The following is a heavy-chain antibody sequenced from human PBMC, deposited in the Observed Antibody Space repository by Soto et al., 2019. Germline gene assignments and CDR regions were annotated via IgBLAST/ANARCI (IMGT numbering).Heavy chain of an antibody. D-gene: IGHD3-3*01. Sequence: GGSLRLSCAASGFTFSSYSMSWFRQAPGKGLEWVGFIRSKVYGGTTEYAASVKGRFTISRDDSISIAYLQMNSLKTEDTAVYYCTSTIFGVVIPGGYYYGMDVWGQGTTVTSP. V-gene: IGHV3-49*03. J-gene: IGHJ6*02. CDR1: GFTFSSYS. CDR3: TSTIFGVVIPGGYYYGMDV. CDR2: IRSKVYGGTT.